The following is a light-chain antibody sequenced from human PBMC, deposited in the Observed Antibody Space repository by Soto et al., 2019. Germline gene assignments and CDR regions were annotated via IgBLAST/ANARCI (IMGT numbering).Light chain of an antibody. CDR2: DVS. V-gene: IGLV2-11*01. J-gene: IGLJ1*01. CDR3: CSYAGSYTHV. Sequence: QSALTQPRSVSGSPGQSVTISCTGTSSDVGGYNYVSWYQQHPGKAPKLILYDVSKRPSGVPDRFSGSKSGNTASLTISGLQDEDEADYYCCSYAGSYTHVFGTGTKLTVL. CDR1: SSDVGGYNY.